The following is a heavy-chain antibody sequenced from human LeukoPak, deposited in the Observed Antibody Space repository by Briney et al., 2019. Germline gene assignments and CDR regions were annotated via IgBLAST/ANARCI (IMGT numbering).Heavy chain of an antibody. CDR1: GGSISSYC. Sequence: SSETLSLTCTVSGGSISSYCWIWIRQPAGKGLEWIGRICSSGSTIYNPSLKSRVTMSLDMSNNQFSLKLSSVTAADTAVYYCARDRGSDGSDQLDPWGQGTLVTVSS. J-gene: IGHJ5*02. V-gene: IGHV4-4*07. D-gene: IGHD3-10*01. CDR2: ICSSGST. CDR3: ARDRGSDGSDQLDP.